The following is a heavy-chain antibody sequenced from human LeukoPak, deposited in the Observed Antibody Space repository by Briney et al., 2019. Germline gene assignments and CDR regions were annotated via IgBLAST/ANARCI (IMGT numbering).Heavy chain of an antibody. D-gene: IGHD3-10*01. CDR2: VYHSGIT. CDR3: VRDGDYGSGMNYGMDV. J-gene: IGHJ6*02. V-gene: IGHV4-39*07. CDR1: GGSITNTNYY. Sequence: PSETLSLTCSVSGGSITNTNYYWAWIRQSPGEGLEWIGSVYHSGITYYTPSLKSRVSISVDTSKNQFSLKVTSATAADTAVYYCVRDGDYGSGMNYGMDVWGQGTTVTVSS.